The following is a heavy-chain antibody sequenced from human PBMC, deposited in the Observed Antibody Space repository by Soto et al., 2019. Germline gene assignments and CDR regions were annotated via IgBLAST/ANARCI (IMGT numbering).Heavy chain of an antibody. J-gene: IGHJ5*02. CDR1: GFTFNTYD. D-gene: IGHD1-1*01. CDR3: ARGRSTHFDSSPAPKFDP. V-gene: IGHV3-13*01. CDR2: IGTLFDT. Sequence: EVQLVESGGGLVQPGGSLRLSCEASGFTFNTYDVHWVRQRKGRGLEWVSGIGTLFDTFYADSVMGRFTISRENARNSFYLQMNNLRVDDTAVYYCARGRSTHFDSSPAPKFDPWGQGILVTVSS.